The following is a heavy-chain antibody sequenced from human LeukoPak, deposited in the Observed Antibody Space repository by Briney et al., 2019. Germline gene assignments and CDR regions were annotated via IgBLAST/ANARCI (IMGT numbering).Heavy chain of an antibody. J-gene: IGHJ5*02. V-gene: IGHV3-21*01. D-gene: IGHD1-1*01. CDR2: ISSSSSYI. CDR1: GFTFSSYN. CDR3: AREVAGTTINWFDP. Sequence: GGSLRLSCAASGFTFSSYNMNWVRQAPGKGLEWVSSISSSSSYIYYADSVKGRFTISRDNAKNSLYLQMNSLRAEDTAVYYCAREVAGTTINWFDPWGQGTLVTVSS.